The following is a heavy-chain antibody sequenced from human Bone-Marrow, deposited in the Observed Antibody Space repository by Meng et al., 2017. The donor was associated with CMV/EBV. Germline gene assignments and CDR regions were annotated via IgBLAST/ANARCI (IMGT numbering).Heavy chain of an antibody. CDR3: ARGYSSSWPFDY. D-gene: IGHD6-13*01. V-gene: IGHV4-59*01. CDR2: IHYSGTT. CDR1: GGSISNYY. Sequence: SETLSLTCTVSGGSISNYYWSWIRQPPGKRLEWIGYIHYSGTTNYNPSLKSRVTISVDRSKNQFSLKVNSVTAADTAVYYCARGYSSSWPFDYWGQGTLVT. J-gene: IGHJ4*02.